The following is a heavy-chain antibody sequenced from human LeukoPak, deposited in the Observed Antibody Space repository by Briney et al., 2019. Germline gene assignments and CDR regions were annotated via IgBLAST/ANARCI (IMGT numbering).Heavy chain of an antibody. CDR1: GYTFTSYD. CDR2: MNPNSGNT. D-gene: IGHD3-22*01. Sequence: ASVKVSCKASGYTFTSYDINWVRQATGQGLEWMGWMNPNSGNTGYAQKFQGRVTMTRNTSISTAYMELSSLRSEDTAVYYCARGVPVYYYDSTSPGRRFDPWGQGTLVTVSS. V-gene: IGHV1-8*01. J-gene: IGHJ5*02. CDR3: ARGVPVYYYDSTSPGRRFDP.